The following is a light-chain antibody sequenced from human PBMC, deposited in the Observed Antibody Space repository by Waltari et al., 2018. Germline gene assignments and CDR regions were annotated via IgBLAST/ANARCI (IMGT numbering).Light chain of an antibody. Sequence: NFMLTQPHSVSESPGKTVTISCTRNSGDIVGDYVQWYQQRPGSAPPTVIYEDDQRPSGVPDRFSGSIDTSNSVSLTISRLRTEDEADYYCQSYDNNIVLFGGGTKLTVL. CDR2: EDD. CDR3: QSYDNNIVL. V-gene: IGLV6-57*03. CDR1: SGDIVGDY. J-gene: IGLJ2*01.